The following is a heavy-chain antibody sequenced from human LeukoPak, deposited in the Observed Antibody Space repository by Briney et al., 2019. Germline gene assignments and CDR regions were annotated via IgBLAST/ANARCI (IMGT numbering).Heavy chain of an antibody. CDR3: AKDNRRHYTSGPNPDSLH. CDR1: GFIFNNYA. Sequence: GGSLRLSCAGSGFIFNNYAMHWVRQPPGKGLEWVSGISWNSGSIDYADSVKGRFTISRDNAKNSLYLQMNSLRVGDTAFYYCAKDNRRHYTSGPNPDSLHWGQGALVTVSS. CDR2: ISWNSGSI. J-gene: IGHJ4*02. V-gene: IGHV3-9*01. D-gene: IGHD6-19*01.